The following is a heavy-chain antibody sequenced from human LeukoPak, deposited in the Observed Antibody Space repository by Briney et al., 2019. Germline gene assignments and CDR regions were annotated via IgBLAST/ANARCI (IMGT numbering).Heavy chain of an antibody. CDR2: IRHDGHT. CDR1: GYFSTSYY. V-gene: IGHV4-38-2*02. J-gene: IGHJ3*01. Sequence: PSGTLSLTCTVSGYFSTSYYWGWIRQPPGKGLEWIASIRHDGHTYYNASLKSQVTISIDMSRNQFSLKLNSLTAADTAVYYCARQVATKGEWAFDVWGQGTMVTVSS. CDR3: ARQVATKGEWAFDV. D-gene: IGHD5-12*01.